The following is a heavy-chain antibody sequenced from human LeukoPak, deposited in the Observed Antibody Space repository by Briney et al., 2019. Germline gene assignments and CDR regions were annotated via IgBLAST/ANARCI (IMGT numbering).Heavy chain of an antibody. Sequence: ASVKVSCKASGYTFTSYGISWVRQAPGQGLEWMGWISAYNGNTNYAQKLQGRVTMTTDTSTSTAYMGLRSLRSDDTAVYYCARVPGDTAMVYLDYWGQGTLVTVSS. V-gene: IGHV1-18*01. CDR2: ISAYNGNT. CDR3: ARVPGDTAMVYLDY. CDR1: GYTFTSYG. J-gene: IGHJ4*02. D-gene: IGHD5-18*01.